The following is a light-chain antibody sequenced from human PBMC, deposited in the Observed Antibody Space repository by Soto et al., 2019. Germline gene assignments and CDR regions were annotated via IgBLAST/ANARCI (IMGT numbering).Light chain of an antibody. Sequence: EIVLTQSPATLSLSPGERATLSCMASQNINSYLAWYQQKPGQAPRLLIHDASYRATGIPARFSGSGSGTDFTLTISSLEPEDFAVYYCQHRDTFTFGPGTKVDI. CDR1: QNINSY. CDR3: QHRDTFT. J-gene: IGKJ3*01. V-gene: IGKV3-11*01. CDR2: DAS.